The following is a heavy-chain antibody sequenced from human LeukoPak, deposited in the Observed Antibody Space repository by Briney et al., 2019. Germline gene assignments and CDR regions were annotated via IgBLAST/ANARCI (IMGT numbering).Heavy chain of an antibody. Sequence: GGSLRLSCAASGFTFSSYWMHWVRQAPGKGLVWVSRINSDGSSTSYADSVKGRFTISRDNAKNTLYLQMNSLRAEDTAVYYCARDLRFAYYYDSSGLMDVWGQGTTVTVSS. J-gene: IGHJ6*02. CDR1: GFTFSSYW. CDR3: ARDLRFAYYYDSSGLMDV. D-gene: IGHD3-22*01. CDR2: INSDGSST. V-gene: IGHV3-74*01.